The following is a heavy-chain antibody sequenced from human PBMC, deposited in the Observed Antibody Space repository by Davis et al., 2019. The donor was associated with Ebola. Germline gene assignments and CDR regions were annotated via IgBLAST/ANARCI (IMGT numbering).Heavy chain of an antibody. J-gene: IGHJ6*02. CDR1: GFTFSDYY. CDR3: ARSGLYWGNYYYGMDV. D-gene: IGHD2-8*02. Sequence: GESLKISCAASGFTFSDYYMSWIRQAPGKGLEWVSYISSSGSTIYYADSVKGRFTISRDNAKNSLYLQMNSLRAEDTAVYYCARSGLYWGNYYYGMDVRGQGTTVTVSS. CDR2: ISSSGSTI. V-gene: IGHV3-11*01.